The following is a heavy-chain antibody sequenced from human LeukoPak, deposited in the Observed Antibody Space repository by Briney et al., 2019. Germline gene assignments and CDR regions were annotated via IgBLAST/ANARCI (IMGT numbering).Heavy chain of an antibody. J-gene: IGHJ4*02. V-gene: IGHV4-4*09. CDR1: GGSISSYY. CDR3: ARFSPRAMGNYLDF. CDR2: IYPRGST. Sequence: SETLSLTCTVSGGSISSYYWSWIRQPPGKGLEWIGYIYPRGSTYYNPSLKSRVILSLDKSANQFSLNLSSVTAADTAVYYCARFSPRAMGNYLDFWGQGALVTVSS. D-gene: IGHD7-27*01.